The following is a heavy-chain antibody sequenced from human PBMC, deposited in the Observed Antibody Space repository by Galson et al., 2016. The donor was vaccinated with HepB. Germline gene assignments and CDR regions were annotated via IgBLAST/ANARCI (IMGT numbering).Heavy chain of an antibody. V-gene: IGHV4-39*01. D-gene: IGHD3-3*01. CDR2: VYYSGRT. CDR3: VGGGTFWSGYFIRFDP. CDR1: GGAISSTSHY. Sequence: SETLSLTCAVSGGAISSTSHYWGWIRQPPGKGLEWIGSVYYSGRTYYSPSLKSRVTISVDTSRNQFSLRLNSMTVADTAGYYWVGGGTFWSGYFIRFDPWGQGTLVIVSS. J-gene: IGHJ5*02.